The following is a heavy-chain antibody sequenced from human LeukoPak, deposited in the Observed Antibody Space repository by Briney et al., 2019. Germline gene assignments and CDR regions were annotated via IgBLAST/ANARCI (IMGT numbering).Heavy chain of an antibody. CDR2: MNPNSGNT. CDR1: GYTFTTYD. V-gene: IGHV1-8*03. CDR3: ARGSGYSSSGGAFDI. J-gene: IGHJ3*02. Sequence: ASVKVSCKASGYTFTTYDITWVRQATGQGLEWMGWMNPNSGNTGYAQKFQGRVTITRDTSISTAYMELSSLRSEDTAVYYCARGSGYSSSGGAFDIWGQGTMVTVSS. D-gene: IGHD6-6*01.